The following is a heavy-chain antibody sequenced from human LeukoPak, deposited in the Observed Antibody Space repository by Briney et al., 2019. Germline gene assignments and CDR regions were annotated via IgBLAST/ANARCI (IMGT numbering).Heavy chain of an antibody. V-gene: IGHV4-59*08. D-gene: IGHD3-3*01. CDR2: IYYSGST. CDR3: ARGKSLRFLEWLDYGMDV. J-gene: IGHJ6*02. CDR1: GGSISSYY. Sequence: SETLSLTCTVSGGSISSYYWSWIRQPPGKGLEWIGYIYYSGSTNYNPSLKSRVTISVDTSQNQFSLKLSSVTAADTAVYYCARGKSLRFLEWLDYGMDVWGQGTTVTVSS.